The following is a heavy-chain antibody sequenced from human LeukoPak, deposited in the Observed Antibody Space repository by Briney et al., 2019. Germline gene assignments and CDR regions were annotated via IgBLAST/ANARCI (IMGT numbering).Heavy chain of an antibody. J-gene: IGHJ4*02. Sequence: ASVKVSCKASGYTFTGYYMHWVRQAPGQGLEWMGRINPNSGGTDYAQKFQGRVTMTRDTSISTAYMELSRLRSDDTAVYYCARAGTLTVTTLKYWGQGTLVTVSS. CDR2: INPNSGGT. CDR3: ARAGTLTVTTLKY. CDR1: GYTFTGYY. D-gene: IGHD4-17*01. V-gene: IGHV1-2*06.